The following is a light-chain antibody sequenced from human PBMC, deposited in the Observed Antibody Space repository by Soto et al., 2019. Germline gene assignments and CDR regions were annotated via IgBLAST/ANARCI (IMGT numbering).Light chain of an antibody. J-gene: IGKJ1*01. CDR1: QSISSY. V-gene: IGKV1-39*01. CDR2: TAS. Sequence: DIKMYQSPSSLSASVGDRVTITCRASQSISSYLNWYQQKPGKAPNLLIYTASSLESGVPSRFSGSGSGTDLTLTIASLQPEDFATYFCQQSYSRPRTFGQGTKVDI. CDR3: QQSYSRPRT.